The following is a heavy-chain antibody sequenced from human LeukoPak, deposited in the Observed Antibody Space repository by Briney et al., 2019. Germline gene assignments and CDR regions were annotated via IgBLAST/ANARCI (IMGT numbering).Heavy chain of an antibody. V-gene: IGHV1-8*02. J-gene: IGHJ4*02. CDR1: GYTFTNYD. D-gene: IGHD5-24*01. CDR3: ARTKRQNTNCDY. CDR2: MDPSSGNT. Sequence: ASVKVSCKASGYTFTNYDINWVRQATGQGLEWMGWMDPSSGNTGYAQKFRGRVTKTRDTSINTAYMEVSSLRSDDTAVYYCARTKRQNTNCDYWGQGTLVTVSS.